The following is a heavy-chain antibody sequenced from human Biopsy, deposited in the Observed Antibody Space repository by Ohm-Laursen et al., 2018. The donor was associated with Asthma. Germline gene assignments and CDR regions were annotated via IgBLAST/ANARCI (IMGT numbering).Heavy chain of an antibody. CDR2: IYSGGTS. CDR3: ARGDSSGWSHYYFDY. V-gene: IGHV3-53*01. CDR1: GFAVSRDY. Sequence: SLRLSCSASGFAVSRDYMFWVRQAPGKGLEWVSVIYSGGTSHTADSVRGRFTTSRDFSKNTLHLQMHSLRIEDTAVYYCARGDSSGWSHYYFDYWGQGTLVTVSS. J-gene: IGHJ4*02. D-gene: IGHD6-19*01.